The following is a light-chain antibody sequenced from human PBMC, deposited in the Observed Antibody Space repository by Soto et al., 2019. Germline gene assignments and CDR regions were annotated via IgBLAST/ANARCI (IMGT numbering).Light chain of an antibody. V-gene: IGKV3-15*01. CDR2: GAS. J-gene: IGKJ2*01. CDR1: QSVSTN. CDR3: QQYTNWPPYT. Sequence: EIVMTQSPATLSVSPGERATLSCRASQSVSTNLAWYQQKPGQSPRLLIYGASTRATGIPARFSGSGSETEFTLNIRSLQSEDFAVYYCQQYTNWPPYTFGQGTNLEIK.